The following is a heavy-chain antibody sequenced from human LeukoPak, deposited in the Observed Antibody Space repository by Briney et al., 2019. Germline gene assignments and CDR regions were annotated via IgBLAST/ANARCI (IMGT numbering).Heavy chain of an antibody. Sequence: SETLSLTCTVSGGPISSGSYYWSWIRQPAGKGLEWIGRIYTSGSTNYNPSLKSRVTISVDTSKNQFSLKLSSVTAADTAVYYCAREPWEMYGSGSYYNGDAFDIWGQGTMVTVSS. J-gene: IGHJ3*02. CDR1: GGPISSGSYY. CDR3: AREPWEMYGSGSYYNGDAFDI. D-gene: IGHD3-10*01. CDR2: IYTSGST. V-gene: IGHV4-61*02.